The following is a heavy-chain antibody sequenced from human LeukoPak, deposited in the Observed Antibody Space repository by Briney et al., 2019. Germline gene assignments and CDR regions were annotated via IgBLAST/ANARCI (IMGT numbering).Heavy chain of an antibody. J-gene: IGHJ5*02. CDR3: ARDDIAAAGTLDWFDP. V-gene: IGHV1-69*04. CDR2: IIPILGIA. D-gene: IGHD6-13*01. CDR1: GGTFSSYA. Sequence: ASVKVSCKASGGTFSSYAISWVRQAPGQGLEWMGRIIPILGIANYAQKFQGRVTITADKSTSTAYMELSSLRSKDTAVYYCARDDIAAAGTLDWFDPRGQGTLVTVSS.